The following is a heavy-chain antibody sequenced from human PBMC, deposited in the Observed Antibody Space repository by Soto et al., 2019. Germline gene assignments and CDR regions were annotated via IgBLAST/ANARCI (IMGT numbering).Heavy chain of an antibody. Sequence: QVQLQQWGAGLLKPSETLSLTCAVYGGSFSGYYWSWIRQPPGKGLEWIGEINHSGSTNYNPSLKSRVTISVDTSKNQFSLKLSSVTAADTAVYYCARRERNWNNWFDPWGQGTLVTVSS. CDR3: ARRERNWNNWFDP. CDR2: INHSGST. CDR1: GGSFSGYY. V-gene: IGHV4-34*01. D-gene: IGHD1-20*01. J-gene: IGHJ5*02.